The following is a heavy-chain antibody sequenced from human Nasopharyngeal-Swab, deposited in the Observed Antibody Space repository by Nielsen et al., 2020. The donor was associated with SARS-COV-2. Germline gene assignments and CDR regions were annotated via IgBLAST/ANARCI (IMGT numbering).Heavy chain of an antibody. CDR1: GGTLATYS. V-gene: IGHV1-69*13. D-gene: IGHD6-6*01. Sequence: SVKVSCKTSGGTLATYSIAWVRQAPGQGLEWMGRIFPLYGSVDYAQRFQGRVTITADESTNTAHMELSSLRSEDTAMYYCARGIEYSSSSWFEYWGQGTLVTVSS. J-gene: IGHJ4*02. CDR2: IFPLYGSV. CDR3: ARGIEYSSSSWFEY.